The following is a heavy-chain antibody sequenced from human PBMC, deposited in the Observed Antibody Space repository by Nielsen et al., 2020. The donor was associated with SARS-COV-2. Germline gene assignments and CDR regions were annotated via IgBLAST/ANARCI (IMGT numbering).Heavy chain of an antibody. D-gene: IGHD5-24*01. CDR1: GFTFSSFE. CDR3: ARDLGEMASIKFYYAMDV. J-gene: IGHJ6*02. V-gene: IGHV3-48*03. Sequence: GGSLRLSCAASGFTFSSFEMSWVRQAPGKGLEWVSYISSSGSTIYYADSVKGRFTMSRDNAKNSLYLQMNSLRAEDTAVYYCARDLGEMASIKFYYAMDVWGQGTSVTVSS. CDR2: ISSSGSTI.